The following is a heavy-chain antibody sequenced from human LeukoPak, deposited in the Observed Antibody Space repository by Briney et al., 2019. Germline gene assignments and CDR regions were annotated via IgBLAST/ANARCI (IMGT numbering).Heavy chain of an antibody. CDR2: INNDGSSA. J-gene: IGHJ4*02. Sequence: GGSLRLSCAASGFTFGSYWMHWVRQTPGKGLIYISRINNDGSSANYADSVRGRFTISRDNVKKLPYLQMSRLRVEDTAVYYCARDMIRGSWGRSPFDFWGQGTLATVSS. D-gene: IGHD3-10*01. CDR3: ARDMIRGSWGRSPFDF. CDR1: GFTFGSYW. V-gene: IGHV3-74*01.